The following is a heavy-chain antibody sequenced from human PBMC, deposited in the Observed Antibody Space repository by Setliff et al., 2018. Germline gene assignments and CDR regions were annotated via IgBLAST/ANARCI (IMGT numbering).Heavy chain of an antibody. CDR2: IYYGGSA. Sequence: SETLSLTCTVSGGSISSSNYYWGWIRQPPGKGLEWIGNIYYGGSAYYNPSLKSRVTISVDTSKNQFSLKLSSVAAADTAMYYCARILGYCSGGSCYVPYWGQGTLVTSPQ. D-gene: IGHD2-15*01. CDR3: ARILGYCSGGSCYVPY. V-gene: IGHV4-39*07. CDR1: GGSISSSNYY. J-gene: IGHJ4*02.